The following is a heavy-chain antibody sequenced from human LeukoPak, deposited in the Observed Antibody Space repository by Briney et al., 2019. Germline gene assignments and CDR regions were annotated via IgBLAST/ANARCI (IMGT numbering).Heavy chain of an antibody. Sequence: SETLSLTCTVSGYSIRTDYYWGWIRQPPGKGLEWIGNIYPTGSTYYNPSLKSRVTISVDTSKNQFSLKVSSVSAADTAVYYCARAYSSSWYWNWFDPWGQGTLVTVSS. D-gene: IGHD6-13*01. V-gene: IGHV4-38-2*02. CDR2: IYPTGST. J-gene: IGHJ5*02. CDR1: GYSIRTDYY. CDR3: ARAYSSSWYWNWFDP.